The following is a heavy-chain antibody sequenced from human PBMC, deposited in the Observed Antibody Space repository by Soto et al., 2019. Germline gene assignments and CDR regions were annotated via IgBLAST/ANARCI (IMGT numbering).Heavy chain of an antibody. D-gene: IGHD2-2*01. V-gene: IGHV4-39*01. CDR3: ARAGYCISTSCYRYPFDY. CDR1: GGSISSSSYY. J-gene: IGHJ4*02. Sequence: SETLSLTCTVSGGSISSSSYYWGWIRQPPGKGLEWIGSIYYSGSTYYNPSLKSRVTISVDTSKNQFSLKLSSVTAADTAVYYCARAGYCISTSCYRYPFDYWGQGTLVTVSS. CDR2: IYYSGST.